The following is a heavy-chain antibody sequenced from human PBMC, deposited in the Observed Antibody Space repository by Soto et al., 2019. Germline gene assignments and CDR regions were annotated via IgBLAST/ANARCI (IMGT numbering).Heavy chain of an antibody. V-gene: IGHV1-18*01. Sequence: QVQLVQSGAEVKKPGASVKVSCKASGYTFTSYGISWVRQAPGQGLEWMGWISAYNGNTNYAQKLQGRVTMTTATSTSTAYTELRSLRSDDTAVYYCARDYYGSGSTLYYYGMDVWGQGTTVTVSS. CDR2: ISAYNGNT. CDR3: ARDYYGSGSTLYYYGMDV. D-gene: IGHD3-10*01. CDR1: GYTFTSYG. J-gene: IGHJ6*02.